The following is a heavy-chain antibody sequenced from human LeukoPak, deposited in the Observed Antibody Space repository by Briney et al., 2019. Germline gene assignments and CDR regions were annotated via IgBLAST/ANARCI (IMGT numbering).Heavy chain of an antibody. Sequence: PSETLSLTCTVSGGSISSYYWSWIRQPPGKGLEWIGYIYNSGSTNYNPSLKSRVTISVDTSKNRLSLKLSSVTAADTAVYYCARLHRGDDAFDIWGQGTMVTVSS. CDR2: IYNSGST. D-gene: IGHD3-10*01. J-gene: IGHJ3*02. CDR1: GGSISSYY. CDR3: ARLHRGDDAFDI. V-gene: IGHV4-59*08.